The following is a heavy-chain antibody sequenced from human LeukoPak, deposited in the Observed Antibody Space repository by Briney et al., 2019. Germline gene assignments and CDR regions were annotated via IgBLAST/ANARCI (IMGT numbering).Heavy chain of an antibody. Sequence: SETLSLTCAVYGGSFSGYYWSWIRQPPGKGLEWIGEINHSGSTNYNPSLKSRVTISVDTSKNQFSLKLSSVTAADTAVYYCARTPYDFWSGYVIDYWGQGTLVTVSS. CDR3: ARTPYDFWSGYVIDY. CDR2: INHSGST. J-gene: IGHJ4*02. V-gene: IGHV4-34*01. CDR1: GGSFSGYY. D-gene: IGHD3-3*01.